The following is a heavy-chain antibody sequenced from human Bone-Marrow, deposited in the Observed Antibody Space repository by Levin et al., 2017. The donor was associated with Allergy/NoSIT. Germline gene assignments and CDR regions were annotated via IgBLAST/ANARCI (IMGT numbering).Heavy chain of an antibody. CDR3: ARAVRNQLVSDV. V-gene: IGHV1-8*01. J-gene: IGHJ6*02. Sequence: TWVRQATGQGLEWVGWMNPNSGNTGYAQRFQGRVTMTRDTSISTAYMELSSLTSEDTGVYYCARAVRNQLVSDVWGQGTTVSVSS. D-gene: IGHD2-2*01. CDR2: MNPNSGNT.